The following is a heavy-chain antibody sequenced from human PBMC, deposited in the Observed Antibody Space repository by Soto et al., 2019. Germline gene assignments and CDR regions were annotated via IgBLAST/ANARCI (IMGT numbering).Heavy chain of an antibody. Sequence: PGGSLRLSCAASGFTVSSNYMSWVRQAPGKGLEWVSVIYSGGSTYYADSVKGRFTISRHNSKNTLYLQMNSLRAEDTAVYYCASTVLTGYYDYYFDYWGQGTLVTVSS. J-gene: IGHJ4*02. CDR1: GFTVSSNY. D-gene: IGHD3-9*01. CDR2: IYSGGST. CDR3: ASTVLTGYYDYYFDY. V-gene: IGHV3-53*04.